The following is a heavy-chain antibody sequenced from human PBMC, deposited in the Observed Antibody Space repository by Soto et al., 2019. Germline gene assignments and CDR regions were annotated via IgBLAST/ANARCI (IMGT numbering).Heavy chain of an antibody. CDR2: IVPMFGTS. V-gene: IGHV1-69*06. J-gene: IGHJ4*02. D-gene: IGHD3-3*01. CDR3: NRGSEYDFWSGYL. CDR1: GGTSTRYA. Sequence: QERLVQSGAEVMKPGSSVKVSCKVTGGTSTRYAINWVRQAPGQGLVWMGGIVPMFGTSKYAQKFQGRVTIAADTSTNIAYMELRSLTSEDTAVYYCNRGSEYDFWSGYLWGPGTLGSVSS.